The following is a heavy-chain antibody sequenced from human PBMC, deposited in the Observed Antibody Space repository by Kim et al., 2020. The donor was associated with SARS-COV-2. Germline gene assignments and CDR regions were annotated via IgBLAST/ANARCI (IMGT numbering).Heavy chain of an antibody. Sequence: GGSLRLSCAASGFTFSSYWMSWVRQAPGKGLEWVANIKQDGSEKYYVDSVKGRFTISRDNAKNSLYLQMNSLRAEDTAVYYCAREVLLWFGENDAFDIWGQGTMVTVSS. J-gene: IGHJ3*02. CDR3: AREVLLWFGENDAFDI. CDR2: IKQDGSEK. V-gene: IGHV3-7*03. D-gene: IGHD3-10*01. CDR1: GFTFSSYW.